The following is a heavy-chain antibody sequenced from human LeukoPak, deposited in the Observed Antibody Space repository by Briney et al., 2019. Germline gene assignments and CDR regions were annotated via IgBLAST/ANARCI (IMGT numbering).Heavy chain of an antibody. CDR3: VRGGNVAAAHFDY. D-gene: IGHD6-25*01. CDR1: GFTFTDYY. CDR2: ISTSGSTI. V-gene: IGHV3-11*04. J-gene: IGHJ4*02. Sequence: EGSLRLSCAVSGFTFTDYYMSWVRQAPGKGLEWIAYISTSGSTIYYADSVKGRFTISRDNAKNSLYLQMNSLRVEDTAVYYCVRGGNVAAAHFDYWGQGTLVTVSS.